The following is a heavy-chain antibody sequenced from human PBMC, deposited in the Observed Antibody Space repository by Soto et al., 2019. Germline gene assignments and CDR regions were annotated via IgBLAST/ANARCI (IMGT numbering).Heavy chain of an antibody. J-gene: IGHJ4*02. V-gene: IGHV3-33*01. CDR1: GFTFSSYG. CDR2: IWYDGSNK. D-gene: IGHD2-21*02. CDR3: VRAPGGNSYFDY. Sequence: QVQLVESGGGVVQSGRSVRLSCAASGFTFSSYGMHWVRQAPGKGLEWVAVIWYDGSNKYYADSVKGRFTISRDNSKNTLYLQMNSLRAEDTAVYYCVRAPGGNSYFDYWGQGTLVTVSS.